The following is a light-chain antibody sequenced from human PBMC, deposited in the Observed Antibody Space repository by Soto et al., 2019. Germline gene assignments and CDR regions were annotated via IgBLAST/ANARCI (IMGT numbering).Light chain of an antibody. CDR2: GAS. Sequence: EIVLTQSPGTLSLSPGERATLSCRASQSVSSSYLAWYQQKPGQAPRLLIYGASRRATGIPDRFSGSGSGTDFTITISRLEPEDFALYYCQQYGSSARTFGQGTKVEIK. V-gene: IGKV3-20*01. CDR3: QQYGSSART. J-gene: IGKJ1*01. CDR1: QSVSSSY.